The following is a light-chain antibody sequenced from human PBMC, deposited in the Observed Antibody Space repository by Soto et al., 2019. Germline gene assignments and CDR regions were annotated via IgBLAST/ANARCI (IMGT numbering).Light chain of an antibody. J-gene: IGKJ1*01. CDR1: QSVNTY. CDR3: QQYYTWPWT. V-gene: IGKV3-15*01. CDR2: TPS. Sequence: EIEVTQSPATLSVSLGDRVTITCRASQSVNTYLAWYQQKPGKAPKLLIYTPSTRATCIPARFSGSGSVTEFTLTISSLQPDDFAIYYCQQYYTWPWTFGQGTKVEIK.